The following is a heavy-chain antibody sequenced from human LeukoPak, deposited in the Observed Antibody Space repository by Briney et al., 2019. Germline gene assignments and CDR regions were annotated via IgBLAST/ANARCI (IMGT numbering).Heavy chain of an antibody. CDR3: ARQYSSGPFDY. Sequence: SATLSLTCTVSGGSISDYYWSWLRQPPGKGLEWIGYIYHSGTTKYNPSLKSRVTISVDMSKNQFFLRLSSVTAADTAVYYCARQYSSGPFDYWGQGTLVTVSS. V-gene: IGHV4-59*01. J-gene: IGHJ4*02. D-gene: IGHD6-19*01. CDR2: IYHSGTT. CDR1: GGSISDYY.